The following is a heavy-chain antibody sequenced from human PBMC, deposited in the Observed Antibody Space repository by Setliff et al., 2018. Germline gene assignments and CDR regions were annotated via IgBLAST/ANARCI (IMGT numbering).Heavy chain of an antibody. CDR2: INHRGST. CDR3: ARGRNIAARLLDS. J-gene: IGHJ4*02. D-gene: IGHD6-6*01. CDR1: GGTFSDYH. Sequence: SETLSLTCAAYGGTFSDYHWTWIRQSPEKGLEWIGEINHRGSTNYNPSLKNRVTISIDTSKDQFSLKLISMTAADTAVYYCARGRNIAARLLDSWGQGTLVTVS. V-gene: IGHV4-34*01.